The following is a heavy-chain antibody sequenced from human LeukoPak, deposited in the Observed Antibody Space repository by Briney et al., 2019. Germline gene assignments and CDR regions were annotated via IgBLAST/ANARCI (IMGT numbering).Heavy chain of an antibody. CDR1: RFTFSSYG. D-gene: IGHD5-18*01. J-gene: IGHJ2*01. Sequence: GGSLRLSCAASRFTFSSYGMHWVRQVPGKGLEWVAVISYDGNNRYYADSVKGRFTISRYNSKNTLYLQLNSLRPEDTAVYYCAKDADTATIIYWYFDLWGRGTLVTVSS. CDR2: ISYDGNNR. CDR3: AKDADTATIIYWYFDL. V-gene: IGHV3-30*18.